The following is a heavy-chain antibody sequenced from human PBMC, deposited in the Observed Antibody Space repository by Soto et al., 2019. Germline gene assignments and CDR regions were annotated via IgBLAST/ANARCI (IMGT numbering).Heavy chain of an antibody. CDR3: AGASVDTARITLAYFNWHYGMDV. V-gene: IGHV1-69*06. J-gene: IGHJ6*02. CDR1: GGTFSNYA. CDR2: IIPLFSTA. Sequence: QVQLVQSGAEVRKPGSSVKVSCKASGGTFSNYALSWVRQAPGQGLEWMGGIIPLFSTANYAQKFQGTAKIIADKSTSTAYMELSSMRSEDTGVYYCAGASVDTARITLAYFNWHYGMDVWGQGTTVTVAS. D-gene: IGHD5-18*01.